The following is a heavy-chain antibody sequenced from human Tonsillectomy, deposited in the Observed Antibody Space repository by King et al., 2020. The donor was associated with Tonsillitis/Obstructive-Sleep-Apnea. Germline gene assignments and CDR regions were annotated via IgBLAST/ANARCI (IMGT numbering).Heavy chain of an antibody. Sequence: VQLVESGGGLVQPGESLRLSCVASGFTSRSYAMSWVRQAPGKGLEWVSSINNGGNPYYADSVMGRFTISRDISHNTLSLEMNSLRAEDTAVYYCAKDHPTSGWPAFDYWGQGVLVIVSS. V-gene: IGHV3-23*04. J-gene: IGHJ4*02. CDR2: INNGGNP. D-gene: IGHD6-19*01. CDR3: AKDHPTSGWPAFDY. CDR1: GFTSRSYA.